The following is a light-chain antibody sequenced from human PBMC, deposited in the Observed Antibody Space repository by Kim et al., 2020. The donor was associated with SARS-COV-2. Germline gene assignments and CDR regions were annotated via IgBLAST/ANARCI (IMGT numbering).Light chain of an antibody. Sequence: SVGDRVTITCRASLTVTGSLAWDQQKPGKAPNLLIYQTSTLESGVPSRFSGSGSGTEFTLTISSLQPDDSATYHCQQYNSASYTFGQGTKLEI. CDR1: LTVTGS. V-gene: IGKV1-5*03. CDR2: QTS. CDR3: QQYNSASYT. J-gene: IGKJ2*01.